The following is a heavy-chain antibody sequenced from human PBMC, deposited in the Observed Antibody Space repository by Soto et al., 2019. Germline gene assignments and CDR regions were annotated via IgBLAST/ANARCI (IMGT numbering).Heavy chain of an antibody. Sequence: SQTLSLTCAISGDSVSSNSAAWNWIRQSPSRGLEWLGRTYYRSKWYNDYAVSVKSRIAINADTSKNQFSLQLNSVTPEDTAVYYCAREWGRMTTLTTHLDYWGQGTPVTVSS. V-gene: IGHV6-1*01. J-gene: IGHJ4*02. D-gene: IGHD4-4*01. CDR1: GDSVSSNSAA. CDR3: AREWGRMTTLTTHLDY. CDR2: TYYRSKWYN.